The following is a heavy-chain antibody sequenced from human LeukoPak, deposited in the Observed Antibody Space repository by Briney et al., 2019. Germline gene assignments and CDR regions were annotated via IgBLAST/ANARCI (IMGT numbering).Heavy chain of an antibody. Sequence: GGSLRLSCAASGFTFSSYGMHWVRQAPGKGLEWVAVISYDGSNKYYADSVKGRFTISRDNSKNTLYLQMNSLRAEDTAVYYCANAPYAYSSNKIDYWGQGTLVTVSS. V-gene: IGHV3-30*18. J-gene: IGHJ4*02. CDR1: GFTFSSYG. D-gene: IGHD6-13*01. CDR2: ISYDGSNK. CDR3: ANAPYAYSSNKIDY.